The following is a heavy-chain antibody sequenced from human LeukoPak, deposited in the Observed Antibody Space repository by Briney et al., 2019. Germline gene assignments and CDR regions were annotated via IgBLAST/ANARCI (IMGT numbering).Heavy chain of an antibody. D-gene: IGHD6-6*01. CDR3: ARGSSSSYYGMDV. Sequence: GASAKVSCKASGYTFTGYYMHWVRQAPGQGLEWMGWINPNSGGTNYAQKFQGRVTMTRDTSISTAYMELSRLRSDDTAVYYCARGSSSSYYGMDVWGQGTTVTVSS. CDR2: INPNSGGT. J-gene: IGHJ6*02. V-gene: IGHV1-2*02. CDR1: GYTFTGYY.